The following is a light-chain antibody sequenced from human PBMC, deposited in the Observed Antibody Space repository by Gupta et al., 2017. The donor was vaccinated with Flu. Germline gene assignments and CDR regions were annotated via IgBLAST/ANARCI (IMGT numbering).Light chain of an antibody. CDR1: SSDVAGYNY. V-gene: IGLV2-14*01. CDR2: EVS. CDR3: SSYRSGKTLVV. Sequence: PASVSESPGQSITISFTGTSSDVAGYNYVSWYQQHPGTAPKLMIYEVSNRTSGVSNRFSGSISGNTASLTISGLQAEDEADYYCSSYRSGKTLVVFGGGTKLTVL. J-gene: IGLJ2*01.